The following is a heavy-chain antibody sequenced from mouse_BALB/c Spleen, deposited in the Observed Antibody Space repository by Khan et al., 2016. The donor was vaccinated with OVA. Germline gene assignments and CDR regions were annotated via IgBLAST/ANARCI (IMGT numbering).Heavy chain of an antibody. D-gene: IGHD2-2*01. Sequence: QVQLKQSGAELARPGASVKMSCKASGYTFTSYTMHWVKQRPGQGLEWIGYINPSSGYTNYNQKLQDKATLSADKSSSTAYMQLSSLTSEDSAVYYCARLTPYGYDAWFAYWGQGTLVTVSA. J-gene: IGHJ3*01. CDR1: GYTFTSYT. CDR2: INPSSGYT. CDR3: ARLTPYGYDAWFAY. V-gene: IGHV1-4*01.